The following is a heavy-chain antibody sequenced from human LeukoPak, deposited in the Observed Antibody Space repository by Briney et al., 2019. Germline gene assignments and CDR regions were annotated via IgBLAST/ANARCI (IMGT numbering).Heavy chain of an antibody. CDR3: ARRGIEGFDY. CDR1: GDSVSSSSAA. J-gene: IGHJ4*02. D-gene: IGHD3-16*01. Sequence: SQTLSLTCAISGDSVSSSSAAWNWIRQSPSRGLEWLGRTYYRSKWYNDYAVSVKSRITINPDTSKNQFSLKLSSVTAADTAVYYCARRGIEGFDYWGQGTLVTVSS. V-gene: IGHV6-1*01. CDR2: TYYRSKWYN.